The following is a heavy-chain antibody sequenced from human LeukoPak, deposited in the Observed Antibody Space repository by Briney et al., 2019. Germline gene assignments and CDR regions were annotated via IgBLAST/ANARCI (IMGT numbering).Heavy chain of an antibody. D-gene: IGHD3-3*01. J-gene: IGHJ4*02. CDR3: AKDLTLVFGVVISPFDY. Sequence: GGSLRLSRAASGFTFSSYAMSWVRQAPGKGLEWVSAISGSGGSTYYADSVKGRFTISRDNSKNTLYLQMNSLRAEDTAVYYCAKDLTLVFGVVISPFDYWGQGTLITVSS. CDR1: GFTFSSYA. CDR2: ISGSGGST. V-gene: IGHV3-23*01.